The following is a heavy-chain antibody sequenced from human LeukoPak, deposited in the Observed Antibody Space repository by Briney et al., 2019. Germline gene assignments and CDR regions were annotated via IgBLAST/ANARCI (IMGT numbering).Heavy chain of an antibody. CDR3: ARGRSTAAAGRSWYFDL. Sequence: ASVKVSCKASGYTFTGYYMHWVRQAPGQGLEWMGIINPSGGSTIYAHNFQGRVTMTRDMSTSTVYMELSSLRSEDTAVYYCARGRSTAAAGRSWYFDLWGRGTLVTVSS. V-gene: IGHV1-46*01. J-gene: IGHJ2*01. D-gene: IGHD6-13*01. CDR2: INPSGGST. CDR1: GYTFTGYY.